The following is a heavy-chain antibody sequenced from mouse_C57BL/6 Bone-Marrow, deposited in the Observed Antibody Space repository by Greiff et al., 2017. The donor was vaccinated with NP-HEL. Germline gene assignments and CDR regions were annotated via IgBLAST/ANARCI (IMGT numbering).Heavy chain of an antibody. V-gene: IGHV10-1*01. Sequence: EVQLVESGGGLVQPKGSLKLSCAASGFSFNTYAMNWVRQAPGKGLEWVARIRSKSNNYATYYADSVKDRFTISRDDSESMLYLQMNNLKTEDTAMYYCVRHFYDYPAWFAYWGQGTLVTVSA. CDR2: IRSKSNNYAT. D-gene: IGHD2-4*01. CDR1: GFSFNTYA. J-gene: IGHJ3*01. CDR3: VRHFYDYPAWFAY.